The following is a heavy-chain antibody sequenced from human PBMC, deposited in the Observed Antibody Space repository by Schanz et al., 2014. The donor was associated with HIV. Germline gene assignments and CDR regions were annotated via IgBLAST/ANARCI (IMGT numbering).Heavy chain of an antibody. CDR2: IWSDGNNK. V-gene: IGHV3-33*08. CDR3: ARDGARTSHWGF. J-gene: IGHJ4*02. CDR1: GFTFSTYA. D-gene: IGHD2-2*01. Sequence: QVQLVESGGGGVQPGRSLRLSCVASGFTFSTYAMHWVRQAPGKGLEWVAVIWSDGNNKYYGNSVKGRFTISRDNSKNTLYLQMNSLGVEDTAVYFCARDGARTSHWGFWGQGTLVTVSS.